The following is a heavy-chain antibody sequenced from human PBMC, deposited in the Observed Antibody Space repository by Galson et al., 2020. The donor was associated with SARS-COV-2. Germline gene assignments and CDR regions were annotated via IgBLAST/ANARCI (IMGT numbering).Heavy chain of an antibody. Sequence: TGGSLRLSCAASGFTFSNYAMSWVRQPPGKGLEWVSAISDSSGSTYYADSVKGRFTISRDNSKNTLYLQMNSLRAEDTAVYYCAKDKGYCSSSSCYPPYGMDVWGQGTTVTVSS. J-gene: IGHJ6*02. CDR3: AKDKGYCSSSSCYPPYGMDV. CDR2: ISDSSGST. CDR1: GFTFSNYA. V-gene: IGHV3-23*01. D-gene: IGHD2-2*01.